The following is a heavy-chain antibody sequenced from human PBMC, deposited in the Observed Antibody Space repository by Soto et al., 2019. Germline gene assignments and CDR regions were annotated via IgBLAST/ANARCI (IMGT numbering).Heavy chain of an antibody. V-gene: IGHV3-30*18. CDR3: SKDRRGGRAVLDF. J-gene: IGHJ4*02. CDR1: GFSFSNYG. CDR2: LSYDGSSK. D-gene: IGHD6-19*01. Sequence: GSLRLSCAASGFSFSNYGMHWVRQAPGKGLEWVAVLSYDGSSKYHADSVKGRFTISRDNSKNTLHLQMNSLRAEDTAVYYCSKDRRGGRAVLDFWGQGTPVTVSS.